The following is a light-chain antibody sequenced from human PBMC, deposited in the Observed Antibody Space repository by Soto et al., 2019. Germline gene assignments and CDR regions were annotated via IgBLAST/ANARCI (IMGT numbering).Light chain of an antibody. CDR3: QQYNNWPPYT. J-gene: IGKJ2*01. V-gene: IGKV3-15*01. CDR1: QSVSSD. CDR2: GAS. Sequence: IVMTQSPATLSVSPGDRVTLSCRASQSVSSDLAWYQQRPGQAPRLLIYGASTRATGIPARFSSTGSGTEFTLTISSLQSEDFAIYYCQQYNNWPPYTFGQGTKLKIK.